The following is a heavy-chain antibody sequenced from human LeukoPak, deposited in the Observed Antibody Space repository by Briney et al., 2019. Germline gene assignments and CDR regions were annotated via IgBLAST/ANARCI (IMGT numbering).Heavy chain of an antibody. Sequence: ASVKVSCKASGYTFTSYGISWVRQAPGQGLEWMGWISAYNGNTNYAQKFQGRVTMTRDASTSTVYMELSSLRSEDTAVYYCARFPGTYYDFWSGYPTPGWGYGMDVWGQGTTVTVSS. V-gene: IGHV1-18*01. J-gene: IGHJ6*02. CDR1: GYTFTSYG. CDR3: ARFPGTYYDFWSGYPTPGWGYGMDV. CDR2: ISAYNGNT. D-gene: IGHD3-3*01.